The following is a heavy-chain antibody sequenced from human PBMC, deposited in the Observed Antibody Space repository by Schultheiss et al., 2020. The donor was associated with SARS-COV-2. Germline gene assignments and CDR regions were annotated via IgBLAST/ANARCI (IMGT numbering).Heavy chain of an antibody. CDR3: ARDLTGYYYYGMDV. CDR1: GFTFSSYA. J-gene: IGHJ6*02. D-gene: IGHD3-9*01. Sequence: GGSLRLSCAASGFTFSSYAMHWVRQAPGKGLEWVSAISGSGGSTYYADSVKGRFTISRDNAKNSLYLQMNSLRAEDTAVYYCARDLTGYYYYGMDVWGQGTTVTVSS. V-gene: IGHV3-21*01. CDR2: ISGSGGST.